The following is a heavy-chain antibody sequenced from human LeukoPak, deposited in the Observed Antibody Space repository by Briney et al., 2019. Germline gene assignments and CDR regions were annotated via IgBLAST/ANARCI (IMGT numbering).Heavy chain of an antibody. Sequence: PGGSLRLSCAASGFTFSDHYMDWVRQAPGKGLEWVGRTRNKANSYTTEYAASVKGRFTISRDDSKNSLYLQMNSLRAEDTAVYYCARGPQGTGPLRYFDWLPYWYFDLWGRGTLVTVSS. V-gene: IGHV3-72*01. J-gene: IGHJ2*01. CDR2: TRNKANSYTT. CDR1: GFTFSDHY. CDR3: ARGPQGTGPLRYFDWLPYWYFDL. D-gene: IGHD3-9*01.